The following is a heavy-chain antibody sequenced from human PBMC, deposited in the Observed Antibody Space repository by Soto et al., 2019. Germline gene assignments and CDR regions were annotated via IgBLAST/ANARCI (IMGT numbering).Heavy chain of an antibody. J-gene: IGHJ5*02. V-gene: IGHV4-34*01. D-gene: IGHD2-15*01. CDR1: GGSFSGYY. CDR3: ARDCNCSGGSCYSFWFXP. Sequence: SETLSLTCAVYGGSFSGYYWSWVRQPPGKGLEWIGEINHSGSTNYNPSLKSRVTMSVDTTKNQVSLKLSSVTAADTAVYYCARDCNCSGGSCYSFWFXPWGQGTLVTVSS. CDR2: INHSGST.